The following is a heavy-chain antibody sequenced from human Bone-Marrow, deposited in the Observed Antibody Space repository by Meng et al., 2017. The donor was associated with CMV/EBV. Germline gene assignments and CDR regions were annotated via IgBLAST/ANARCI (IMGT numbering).Heavy chain of an antibody. V-gene: IGHV1-2*02. J-gene: IGHJ4*02. CDR3: ARDMTSTWYGGSDS. D-gene: IGHD3-10*01. CDR2: INPQSGDT. CDR1: GYTFTGHY. Sequence: ASVKVSCKASGYTFTGHYMHWVRQAPGRGLEWMGWINPQSGDTNYAQNFQGTVTLTRDTSISTAYMELSTLRSDDTAMYYCARDMTSTWYGGSDSWGQGPLVTVSS.